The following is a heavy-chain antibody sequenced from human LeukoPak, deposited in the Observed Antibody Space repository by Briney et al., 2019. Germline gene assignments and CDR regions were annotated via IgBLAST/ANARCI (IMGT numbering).Heavy chain of an antibody. D-gene: IGHD1-1*01. CDR3: ARQVEPDAFDI. Sequence: GESLKISCKGSGYSFTSYWIGWVRHMPGKGLEWMGIIYPGDSDTRYTPSFQGRVTISADKSISTAYLQWSSLKASDTAMYYCARQVEPDAFDIWGQGTMVTVSS. J-gene: IGHJ3*02. V-gene: IGHV5-51*01. CDR1: GYSFTSYW. CDR2: IYPGDSDT.